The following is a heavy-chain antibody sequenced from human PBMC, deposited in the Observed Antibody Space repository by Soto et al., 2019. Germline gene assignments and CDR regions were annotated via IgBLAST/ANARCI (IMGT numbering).Heavy chain of an antibody. V-gene: IGHV3-7*03. Sequence: PGGSLRLSCAASGFTFRSSWMTWVRQAPGKGLEWVANIRVDGTEKHYVDSAKGRFTISRDNAKNSLYLEMNSVRDEDTAVYYCARGRSLDMWGQGTMVTVSS. CDR2: IRVDGTEK. CDR1: GFTFRSSW. CDR3: ARGRSLDM. J-gene: IGHJ3*02.